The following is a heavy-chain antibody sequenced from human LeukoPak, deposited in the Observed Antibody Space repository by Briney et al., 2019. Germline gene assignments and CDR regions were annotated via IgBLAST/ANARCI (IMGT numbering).Heavy chain of an antibody. CDR3: AMRRLGVRGDFDY. Sequence: SETLSLTCTVSGGSISSSSYYWGWIRQPPGKGLEWIGSIYYSGSTYYNPSLKSRVTISVDTSKNQFSLKLSSVTAADTAVYYCAMRRLGVRGDFDYWGQGTLVTVSS. CDR1: GGSISSSSYY. J-gene: IGHJ4*02. D-gene: IGHD3-10*01. V-gene: IGHV4-39*01. CDR2: IYYSGST.